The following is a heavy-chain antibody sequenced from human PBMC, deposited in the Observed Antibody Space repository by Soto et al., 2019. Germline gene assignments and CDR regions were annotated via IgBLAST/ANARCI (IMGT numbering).Heavy chain of an antibody. CDR2: ISDTGSHT. CDR3: GKNTYTASWYF. CDR1: GFTFSSYA. J-gene: IGHJ4*02. V-gene: IGHV3-23*01. D-gene: IGHD6-13*01. Sequence: EVQLLESGGGLVQPGGSLRLSCVDSGFTFSSYAMTWVRQAPGKGLEWVSSISDTGSHTYYADSVKGRCTISRDSSKNTLYLQMNSLIVEDTAVYYCGKNTYTASWYFWGQGTLVTVSS.